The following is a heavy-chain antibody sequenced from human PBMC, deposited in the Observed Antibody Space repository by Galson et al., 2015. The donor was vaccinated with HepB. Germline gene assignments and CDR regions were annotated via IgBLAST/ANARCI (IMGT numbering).Heavy chain of an antibody. V-gene: IGHV1-3*01. D-gene: IGHD5-24*01. CDR3: ARDLSQRWLQNPVSVGY. CDR2: INAGNGNT. CDR1: GYTFTSYA. J-gene: IGHJ4*02. Sequence: SVKVSCKASGYTFTSYAMHWVRQAPGQRLEWMGWINAGNGNTKYSQKFQGRVTITRDTSASTAYMELSSLRSEDTAVYYCARDLSQRWLQNPVSVGYWGQGTLVTVSS.